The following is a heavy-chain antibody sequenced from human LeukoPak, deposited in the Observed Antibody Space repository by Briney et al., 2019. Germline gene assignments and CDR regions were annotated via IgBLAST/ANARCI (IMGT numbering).Heavy chain of an antibody. CDR2: ISGSGGST. Sequence: PGGSLRLSCAASGFAFSSYAMSWVRQAPGKGLEWVSAISGSGGSTYYADSVKGRFTISRDNSKNTLYLQMNSLRAEDTAVYYCASLTTVISYFDYWGQGTLVTVSS. J-gene: IGHJ4*02. V-gene: IGHV3-23*01. D-gene: IGHD4-17*01. CDR3: ASLTTVISYFDY. CDR1: GFAFSSYA.